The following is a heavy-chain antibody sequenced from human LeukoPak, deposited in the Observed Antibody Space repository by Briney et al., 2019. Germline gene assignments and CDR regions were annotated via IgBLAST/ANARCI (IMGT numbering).Heavy chain of an antibody. CDR3: AKDDYYGSGSYYPTTDY. CDR1: GFTFSSYA. CDR2: ISYDGSNK. D-gene: IGHD3-10*01. Sequence: GGSLRLSCAASGFTFSSYAMSWVRQAPGKGLEWVAVISYDGSNKYYADSVKGRFTISRDNSKNTLYLQMNSLRAEDTAVYYCAKDDYYGSGSYYPTTDYWGQGTLVTVSS. J-gene: IGHJ4*02. V-gene: IGHV3-30*18.